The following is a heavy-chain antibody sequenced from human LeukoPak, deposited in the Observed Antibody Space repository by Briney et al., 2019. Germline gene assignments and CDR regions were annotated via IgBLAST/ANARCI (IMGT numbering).Heavy chain of an antibody. Sequence: NTSETLSLTCTVSGGSISGYYWSWIRQPPGKGLEWIGEINHSGSTNYNPSLKSRVTISVDTSKNQFSLKLSSVTAADTAVYYCARGRSGWGVTSLQGFDYWGQGTLVTVSS. V-gene: IGHV4-34*01. J-gene: IGHJ4*02. D-gene: IGHD3-10*01. CDR2: INHSGST. CDR3: ARGRSGWGVTSLQGFDY. CDR1: GGSISGYY.